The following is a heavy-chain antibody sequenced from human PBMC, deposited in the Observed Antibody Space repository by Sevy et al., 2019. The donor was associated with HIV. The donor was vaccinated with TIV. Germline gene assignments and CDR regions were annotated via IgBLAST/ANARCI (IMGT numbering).Heavy chain of an antibody. V-gene: IGHV3-53*01. Sequence: GGSLRLSCVVSGFPVSSSYMNWVRQAPGKGLEWVSVFYRGNKTDYADSVKGRFTISRDNSKNTLYLQMNSLRAEDTAVYYCARDKNAHYYGMDVWGQGTTVTVSS. J-gene: IGHJ6*02. CDR1: GFPVSSSY. CDR3: ARDKNAHYYGMDV. D-gene: IGHD2-2*01. CDR2: FYRGNKT.